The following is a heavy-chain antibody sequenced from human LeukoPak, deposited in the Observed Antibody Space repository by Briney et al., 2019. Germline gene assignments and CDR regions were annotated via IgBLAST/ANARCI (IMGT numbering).Heavy chain of an antibody. Sequence: GASVKVSCKASGYIFTGYYMHWVRQAPGQGLEWMGRINPNSGGTNYAQKFQGRVTMTRDTSISTAYMELSRLRSDDTAVYYCARAIHDSSGYYYFDYWGQGTLVTVSS. D-gene: IGHD3-22*01. J-gene: IGHJ4*02. V-gene: IGHV1-2*06. CDR2: INPNSGGT. CDR3: ARAIHDSSGYYYFDY. CDR1: GYIFTGYY.